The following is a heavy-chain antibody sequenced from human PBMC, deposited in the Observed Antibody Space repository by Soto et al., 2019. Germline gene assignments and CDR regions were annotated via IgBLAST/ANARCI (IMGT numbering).Heavy chain of an antibody. CDR3: ARDVWSRASGPPDS. Sequence: EVQLVESGGGLVQPGGSLRLSCAASGFTFSSYDMHWVRQATGKGLEWVSAIGTAGDTYYPGSVKGRFTISRDNAKNSLYLQMNSLRAEDTALYYCARDVWSRASGPPDSWGQGTLVTVSS. J-gene: IGHJ4*02. V-gene: IGHV3-13*01. CDR1: GFTFSSYD. D-gene: IGHD3-10*01. CDR2: IGTAGDT.